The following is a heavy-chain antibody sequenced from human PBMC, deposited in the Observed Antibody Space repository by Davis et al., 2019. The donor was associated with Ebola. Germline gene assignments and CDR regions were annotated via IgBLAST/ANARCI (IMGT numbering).Heavy chain of an antibody. CDR1: GGSISSYY. Sequence: GSLTPSCTVSGGSISSYYWSWIRPPPGKGLEWIGYIYYSGSTNYNPSLKSRVTISVDTSKNQFSLKLSSVTAADTAVYYCARGPSMVSFDYWGQGTLVTVSS. CDR3: ARGPSMVSFDY. CDR2: IYYSGST. D-gene: IGHD5-18*01. J-gene: IGHJ4*02. V-gene: IGHV4-59*12.